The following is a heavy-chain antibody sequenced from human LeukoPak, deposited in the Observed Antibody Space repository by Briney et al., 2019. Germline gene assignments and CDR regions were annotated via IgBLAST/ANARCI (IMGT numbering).Heavy chain of an antibody. Sequence: GGSLRLSCAASGFPFSSYSMNWVRQAPGKGLEWVSSIGSSSSYIYYADSVKGRFTISRDNAKNSLYLQMNSLRAEDTAVYYCARAYYYDSSGYSGYWGQGTLVTVSS. CDR1: GFPFSSYS. V-gene: IGHV3-21*01. CDR3: ARAYYYDSSGYSGY. CDR2: IGSSSSYI. J-gene: IGHJ4*02. D-gene: IGHD3-22*01.